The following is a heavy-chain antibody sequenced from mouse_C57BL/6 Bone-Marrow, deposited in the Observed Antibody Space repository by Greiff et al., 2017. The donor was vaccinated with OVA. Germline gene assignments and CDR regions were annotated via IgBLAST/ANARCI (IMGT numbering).Heavy chain of an antibody. D-gene: IGHD1-1*01. CDR1: GYTFTSYG. J-gene: IGHJ2*01. CDR2: IYPRSGNT. V-gene: IGHV1-81*01. CDR3: ARYNYGSSLDY. Sequence: VQVVESGAELARPGASVKLSCKASGYTFTSYGISWVKQRTGQGLEWIGEIYPRSGNTYYNEKFKGKATLTADKSSSTAYMELRSLTSEDSAVYFCARYNYGSSLDYWGQGTTLTVSS.